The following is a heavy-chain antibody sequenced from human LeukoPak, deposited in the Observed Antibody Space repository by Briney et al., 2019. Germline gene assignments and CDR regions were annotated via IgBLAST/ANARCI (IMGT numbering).Heavy chain of an antibody. CDR1: GFTFSSYA. CDR2: ISGSGGST. J-gene: IGHJ3*02. D-gene: IGHD3-22*01. CDR3: ADYYDSSGYPRGAFDI. Sequence: GGSLRLSCAASGFTFSSYAMSWVRQAPGKGLEWVSAISGSGGSTYYADSVKGRFTISRDNSKNTLYLQMNSLRAEDTAVYYCADYYDSSGYPRGAFDIWGQGTMVTVSS. V-gene: IGHV3-23*01.